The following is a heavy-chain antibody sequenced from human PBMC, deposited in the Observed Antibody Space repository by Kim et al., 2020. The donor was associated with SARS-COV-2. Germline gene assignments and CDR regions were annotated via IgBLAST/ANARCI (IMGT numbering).Heavy chain of an antibody. D-gene: IGHD2-15*01. Sequence: SETLSLTCTVSGFGAGSGSPQGRDWSGLGVSSSGYYQSGSTYYSPSLESRVTISVDKSTNQFSLNLTSVTAADTAVYYCAGGTDDHWGQGALVTVSS. CDR3: AGGTDDH. J-gene: IGHJ4*02. V-gene: IGHV4-38-2*02. CDR2: SSSGYYQSGST. CDR1: G.